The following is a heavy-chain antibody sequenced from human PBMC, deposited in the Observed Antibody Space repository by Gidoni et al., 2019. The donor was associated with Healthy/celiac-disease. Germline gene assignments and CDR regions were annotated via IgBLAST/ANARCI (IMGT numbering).Heavy chain of an antibody. J-gene: IGHJ6*02. Sequence: EVQLVESGGGLVQPGGSLRLSCAASVFTFSSYSMNWVRQAPGKGLEWVSYISSSSSTIYYADSVKGRFTISRDNAKNSRYLQMNSLRDEDTAVYYCARKVGYSSPAYYYYGMDVWGQGTTVTVSS. CDR3: ARKVGYSSPAYYYYGMDV. D-gene: IGHD4-4*01. V-gene: IGHV3-48*02. CDR1: VFTFSSYS. CDR2: ISSSSSTI.